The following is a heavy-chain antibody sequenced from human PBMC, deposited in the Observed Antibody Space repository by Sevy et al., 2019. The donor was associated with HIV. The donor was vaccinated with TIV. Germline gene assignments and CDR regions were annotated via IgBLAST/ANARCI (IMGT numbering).Heavy chain of an antibody. D-gene: IGHD3-3*01. Sequence: SETLSLTCTVSGGSVSSGSNYWSWLRQPPGMGLEWIGYFYYRGSATYNPSLKSRVTISLDTSSNQLSLKVGSVTAADTVVYFCARGIAIFGVTFDAFDIWGQGTMVTVSS. J-gene: IGHJ3*02. CDR3: ARGIAIFGVTFDAFDI. V-gene: IGHV4-61*01. CDR2: FYYRGSA. CDR1: GGSVSSGSNY.